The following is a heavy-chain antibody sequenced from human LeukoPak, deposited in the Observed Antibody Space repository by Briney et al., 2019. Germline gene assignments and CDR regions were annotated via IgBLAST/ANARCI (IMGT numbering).Heavy chain of an antibody. J-gene: IGHJ3*02. V-gene: IGHV3-73*01. CDR1: GFTFSGSA. CDR2: IRSKANSYAT. D-gene: IGHD2-15*01. Sequence: GGSLRLSCAASGFTFSGSAIHWVRQASGKGLEWVGRIRSKANSYATAYAASVKGRFTISRDDSNNTAYLQMNSLKIEDTAVYYCARDAAHRSSDYAFDIWGQGTMVTVSS. CDR3: ARDAAHRSSDYAFDI.